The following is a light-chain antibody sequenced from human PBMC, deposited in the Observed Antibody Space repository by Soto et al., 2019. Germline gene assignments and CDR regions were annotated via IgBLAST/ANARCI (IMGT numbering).Light chain of an antibody. J-gene: IGKJ4*01. CDR1: RSVSKW. CDR2: DAS. V-gene: IGKV1-5*01. Sequence: DIQVTQSPSTLSASVGDRVTITCRASRSVSKWLAWYQHKPGQAPRLLIYDASVWESGIPSRFSGSGSGTDFTLTISSPQPEDFAPYYCIQDYNFPLTFGGGTKVDIK. CDR3: IQDYNFPLT.